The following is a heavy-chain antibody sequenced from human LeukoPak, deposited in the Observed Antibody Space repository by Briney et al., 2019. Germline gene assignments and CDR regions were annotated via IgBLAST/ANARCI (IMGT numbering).Heavy chain of an antibody. V-gene: IGHV3-23*01. CDR3: ARDPGGYMDV. CDR2: ISGSGGST. J-gene: IGHJ6*03. D-gene: IGHD3-10*01. Sequence: GGSLRLSCAASGFTFSSYGMSWVRQAPGKGLEWVSAISGSGGSTYYADSVKGRFTISRDNSKNSLYLQMNSLRAEDTTVYYCARDPGGYMDVWGKGTTVTISS. CDR1: GFTFSSYG.